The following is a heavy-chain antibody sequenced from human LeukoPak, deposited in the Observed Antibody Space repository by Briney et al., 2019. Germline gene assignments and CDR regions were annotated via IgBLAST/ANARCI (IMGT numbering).Heavy chain of an antibody. Sequence: PSETLSLTCTVSGGSISSYYWSWIRQPPGKGLEWIGYIYYSGSTNYNPSLKSRVTISVDTSKNQFSLKLSSVTAADTAVYYCAREIYYDFWSGYFWFDPWGQGTLVTVSS. CDR1: GGSISSYY. V-gene: IGHV4-59*01. D-gene: IGHD3-3*01. J-gene: IGHJ5*02. CDR2: IYYSGST. CDR3: AREIYYDFWSGYFWFDP.